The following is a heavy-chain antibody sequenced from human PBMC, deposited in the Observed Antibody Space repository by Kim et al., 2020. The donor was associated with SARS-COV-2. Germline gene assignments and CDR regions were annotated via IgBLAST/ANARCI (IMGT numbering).Heavy chain of an antibody. D-gene: IGHD1-26*01. CDR2: INEDGSEK. CDR3: ARARRVGASGFDN. V-gene: IGHV3-7*03. Sequence: GGSLRLSCAASGFTFSSFWMSWVRQAPGKGLEWVANINEDGSEKYYVDSVKGRFTISRDNAKKSLYLQMNTLRIQDTAVYYCARARRVGASGFDNWGQG. CDR1: GFTFSSFW. J-gene: IGHJ4*02.